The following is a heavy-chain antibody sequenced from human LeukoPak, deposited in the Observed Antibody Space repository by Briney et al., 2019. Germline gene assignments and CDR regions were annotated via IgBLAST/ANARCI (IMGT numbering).Heavy chain of an antibody. J-gene: IGHJ5*02. D-gene: IGHD3-16*01. CDR3: ARQTRGLRLWFDP. V-gene: IGHV4-39*01. CDR2: IYYSGST. Sequence: PSETLSLTCTVSAGSISSSSYYWGWIRQPPGKGLEWIGSIYYSGSTYYNPSLKSRVTISVDTSKNQFSLKLSSVTAADTAVYYCARQTRGLRLWFDPWGQGTLVTVSS. CDR1: AGSISSSSYY.